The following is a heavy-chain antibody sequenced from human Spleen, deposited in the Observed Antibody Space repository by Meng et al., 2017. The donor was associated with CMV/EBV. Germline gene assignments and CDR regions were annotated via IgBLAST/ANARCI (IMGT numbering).Heavy chain of an antibody. CDR2: ISDSGDSP. V-gene: IGHV3-23*01. Sequence: GGSLRLSCTASGFTFKSYAMTWVRQAPGKGLEWVSLISDSGDSPYYADSVKGRFIISRDNSKNMVYLQMNSLRAEDTAVYYCARVAAAGRGMDVWGQGTTVTVSS. J-gene: IGHJ6*02. CDR3: ARVAAAGRGMDV. D-gene: IGHD6-13*01. CDR1: GFTFKSYA.